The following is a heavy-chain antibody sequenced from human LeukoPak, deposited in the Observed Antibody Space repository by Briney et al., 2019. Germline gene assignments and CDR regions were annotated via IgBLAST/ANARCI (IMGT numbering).Heavy chain of an antibody. CDR2: IYYSGST. V-gene: IGHV4-39*01. CDR1: GGSISSSSYY. J-gene: IGHJ5*02. D-gene: IGHD2-21*01. CDR3: ARLGSSSFRHVVVIKCFDP. Sequence: SETLSLTCTVSGGSISSSSYYWGWIRQPPGKGLEWIGSIYYSGSTYYNPSLKSRVTISVDTSKNQFSLKLSSVTAVDTAVYYCARLGSSSFRHVVVIKCFDPWGQGTLVTVSS.